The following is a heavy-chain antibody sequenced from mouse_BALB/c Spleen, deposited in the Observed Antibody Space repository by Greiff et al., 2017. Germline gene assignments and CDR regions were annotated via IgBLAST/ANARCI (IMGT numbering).Heavy chain of an antibody. CDR1: GFTFNTNA. J-gene: IGHJ2*01. Sequence: GGGLVQPKGSLKLSCAASGFTFNTNAMNWVRQAPGKGLEWVARIRSKSNNYATYYADSVKDRFTISRDDSQSMLYLQMNNLKTEDTAMYYCVRDRDDEADYFDYWGQGTTLTVSS. V-gene: IGHV10S3*01. D-gene: IGHD2-12*01. CDR2: IRSKSNNYAT. CDR3: VRDRDDEADYFDY.